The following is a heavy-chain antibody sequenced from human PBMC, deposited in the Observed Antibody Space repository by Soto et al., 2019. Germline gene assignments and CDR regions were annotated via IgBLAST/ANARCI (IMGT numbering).Heavy chain of an antibody. CDR3: ARTLLYFDWLLSYAFDI. D-gene: IGHD3-9*01. CDR1: GFTFSSYS. CDR2: ISSSSSYI. V-gene: IGHV3-21*01. J-gene: IGHJ3*02. Sequence: EVQLVESGGGLVKPGGSLRLSCAASGFTFSSYSMNWVRQAPGKGLEWVSSISSSSSYIYYADSVKGRFTISRDNAKNSLYLQMNSLRAEDTAVYYCARTLLYFDWLLSYAFDIWGQGTMVTVSS.